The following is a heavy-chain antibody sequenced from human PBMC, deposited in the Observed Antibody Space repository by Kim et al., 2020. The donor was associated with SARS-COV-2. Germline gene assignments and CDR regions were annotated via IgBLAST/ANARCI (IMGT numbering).Heavy chain of an antibody. V-gene: IGHV4-39*01. CDR1: GGSISSDTYY. CDR2: IYYTGST. J-gene: IGHJ2*01. CDR3: ARTIFGFRYFDL. D-gene: IGHD3-9*01. Sequence: SETLTLACTVSGGSISSDTYYWGWIRQPPGKGLEWIGSIYYTGSTYYNRSLKSRVTISVDTSKNQFSLKLTSVTAAETVVYYCARTIFGFRYFDLWGRGTLVTVSS.